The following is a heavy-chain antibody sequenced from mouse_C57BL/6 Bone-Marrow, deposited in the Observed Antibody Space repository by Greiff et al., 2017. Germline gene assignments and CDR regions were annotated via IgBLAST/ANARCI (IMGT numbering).Heavy chain of an antibody. CDR1: GYTFTDYY. V-gene: IGHV1-19*01. D-gene: IGHD1-1*01. Sequence: VQLQQSGPVLVKPGASVKMSCKASGYTFTDYYMNWVKQSHGKSLEWIGVINPYNGGTSYNQKFKGKATLTVDKSSSTAYMELNSLTSEDSAVYYCARSIITTVVATRYFDYWGQGTTLTVSS. J-gene: IGHJ2*01. CDR3: ARSIITTVVATRYFDY. CDR2: INPYNGGT.